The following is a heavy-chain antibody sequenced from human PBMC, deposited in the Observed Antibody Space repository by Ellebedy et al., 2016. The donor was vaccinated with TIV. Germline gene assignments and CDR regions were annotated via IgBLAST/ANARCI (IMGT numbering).Heavy chain of an antibody. CDR2: IYYSGST. Sequence: SETLSLXXAVYGGSLSGYYWSWIRQPPGKGLEWIGYIYYSGSTNYNPSLKSRVTISVDTSKNQFSLKLSSVTAGDTAFYYCARSLAASDRVTYFFGMDVWGQGTTVTVSS. CDR1: GGSLSGYY. J-gene: IGHJ6*02. D-gene: IGHD6-13*01. CDR3: ARSLAASDRVTYFFGMDV. V-gene: IGHV4-59*01.